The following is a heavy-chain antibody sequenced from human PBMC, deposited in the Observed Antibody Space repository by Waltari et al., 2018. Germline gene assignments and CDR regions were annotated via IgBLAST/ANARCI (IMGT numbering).Heavy chain of an antibody. V-gene: IGHV3-23*01. CDR1: GFTFSSYA. J-gene: IGHJ4*02. CDR2: ISASGSST. CDR3: AKSYDSSGYPDY. D-gene: IGHD3-22*01. Sequence: EVQLLESGGGLVQPGGSLRLSCAASGFTFSSYAMSWVRQAPGKGLEWVSAISASGSSTSSADSVKGRFTISSDNSKNTLYLQMNSLRAEDTAVYYCAKSYDSSGYPDYWGQGTLVTVSS.